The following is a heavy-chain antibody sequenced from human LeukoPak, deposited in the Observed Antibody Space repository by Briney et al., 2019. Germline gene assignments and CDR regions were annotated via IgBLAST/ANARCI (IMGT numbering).Heavy chain of an antibody. CDR1: GYTFTSYG. J-gene: IGHJ4*02. CDR3: ARVAGTNYYDSSGYLGTPAIDY. D-gene: IGHD3-22*01. V-gene: IGHV1-18*01. CDR2: ISAYNGNT. Sequence: ASVKVSCKASGYTFTSYGISWVRQAPGQGLEWMGWISAYNGNTNYAQKLQGRVTMTTDTSTSTAYMELRSLRSDDTAVYYCARVAGTNYYDSSGYLGTPAIDYWGQGTLVTVSS.